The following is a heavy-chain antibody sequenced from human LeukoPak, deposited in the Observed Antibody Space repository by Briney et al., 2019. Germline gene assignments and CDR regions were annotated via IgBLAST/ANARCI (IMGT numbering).Heavy chain of an antibody. Sequence: SVKVSCKASGYTFTSYYMHWVRQAPGQGLEWMGRIIPILGIANYAQKFQGRVTITADKSTSTAYMELSSLRSEDTAVYYCASPIAAAGYYYMDVWGKGTTVTVSS. J-gene: IGHJ6*03. V-gene: IGHV1-69*02. CDR3: ASPIAAAGYYYMDV. D-gene: IGHD6-13*01. CDR1: GYTFTSYY. CDR2: IIPILGIA.